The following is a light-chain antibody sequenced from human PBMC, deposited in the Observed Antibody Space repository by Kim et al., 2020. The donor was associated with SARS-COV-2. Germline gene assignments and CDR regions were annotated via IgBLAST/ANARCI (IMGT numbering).Light chain of an antibody. Sequence: LSVAPGERATLSCRASQSVSSNLAWYQQKPGQGPRVLIYDASTRVRGIPARFSGSGSGTEFTLTIDSLQSEDFAIYYCQQYKDWYTFGQGTKLEI. V-gene: IGKV3-15*01. CDR1: QSVSSN. CDR3: QQYKDWYT. CDR2: DAS. J-gene: IGKJ2*01.